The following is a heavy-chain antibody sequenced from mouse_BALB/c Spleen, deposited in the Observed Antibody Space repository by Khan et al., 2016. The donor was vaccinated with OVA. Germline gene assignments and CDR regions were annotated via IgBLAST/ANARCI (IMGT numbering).Heavy chain of an antibody. D-gene: IGHD1-1*01. CDR2: IYPYNGGT. Sequence: EVQLQESGPELVKPGASVKVSCKASGYSFTDYNMFWVKQSHGKSLEWIGYIYPYNGGTSYNQKFKDKATLTVDKSSSTAFMHHNSLTSEDSAVFYCARTDYYDNSYYFDYWGQGTTLTVSS. CDR1: GYSFTDYN. V-gene: IGHV1S135*01. J-gene: IGHJ2*01. CDR3: ARTDYYDNSYYFDY.